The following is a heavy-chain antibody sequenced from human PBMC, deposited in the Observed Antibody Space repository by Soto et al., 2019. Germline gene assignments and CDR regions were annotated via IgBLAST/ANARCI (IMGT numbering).Heavy chain of an antibody. Sequence: QVQLLQSGAEVKKPGASVKVSCKASGYTFYSYDITWVRQAPGQGLEWMGTISAYNDNTNLPQTLQGRVTMTIDKSTATAYMKLKNLTSDDTAVYYCARARATVTTERALGYWGQGTLVTVSS. CDR2: ISAYNDNT. CDR3: ARARATVTTERALGY. CDR1: GYTFYSYD. D-gene: IGHD4-17*01. J-gene: IGHJ4*02. V-gene: IGHV1-18*01.